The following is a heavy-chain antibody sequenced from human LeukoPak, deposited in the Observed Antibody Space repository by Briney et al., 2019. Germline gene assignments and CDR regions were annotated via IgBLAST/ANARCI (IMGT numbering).Heavy chain of an antibody. V-gene: IGHV3-33*01. D-gene: IGHD2-15*01. CDR3: ARDSEDIVVVVAATNYYYGMDV. Sequence: GGSLRLSCAASGFTFSSYGMHWVRQAPGKGLEWVAVIWYDGSNKYYADSVKGRFTISRDNSKSTLYLQMNSLRAEDTAVYYCARDSEDIVVVVAATNYYYGMDVWGQGTTVTVSS. CDR2: IWYDGSNK. J-gene: IGHJ6*02. CDR1: GFTFSSYG.